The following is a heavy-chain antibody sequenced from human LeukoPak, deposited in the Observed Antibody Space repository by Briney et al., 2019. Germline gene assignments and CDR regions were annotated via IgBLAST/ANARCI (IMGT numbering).Heavy chain of an antibody. Sequence: SETLSLTCTVSGGSVSSGTYYWSWIRQPPGKGLEWIGYIYYSGSTNYNPSLKSRVTISVDTSKNQCSLKLSSVTTADTAVYYCTRSTNLEAFDIWGQGTMVTVSS. CDR1: GGSVSSGTYY. D-gene: IGHD2-8*01. J-gene: IGHJ3*02. CDR2: IYYSGST. V-gene: IGHV4-61*01. CDR3: TRSTNLEAFDI.